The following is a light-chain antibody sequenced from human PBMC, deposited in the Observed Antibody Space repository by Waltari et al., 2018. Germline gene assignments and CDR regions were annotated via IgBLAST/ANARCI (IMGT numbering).Light chain of an antibody. CDR3: QQYGSSPQT. Sequence: EIVLTQSPGTLSLSPGERATLSCRASQSVSSSYLAWYQQKPGQAPRILIYGASSRATGIPDRFSGSGSGTDFTLTISRLEPEDFAVYYCQQYGSSPQTFGRGTKVEIK. V-gene: IGKV3-20*01. J-gene: IGKJ4*01. CDR1: QSVSSSY. CDR2: GAS.